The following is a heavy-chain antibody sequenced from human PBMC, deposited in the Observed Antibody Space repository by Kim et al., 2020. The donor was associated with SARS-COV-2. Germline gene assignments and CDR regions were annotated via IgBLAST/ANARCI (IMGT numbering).Heavy chain of an antibody. Sequence: ASVKVSCKASGYTFTSYGISWVRQAPGQGLEWMGWISAYNGNTNYAQKLQGRVTMTTDTSTSTAYMELRSLRSDDTAVYYCARDKAPYYYGSGTWKADYWGQGTLVTVSS. CDR3: ARDKAPYYYGSGTWKADY. J-gene: IGHJ4*02. V-gene: IGHV1-18*01. D-gene: IGHD3-10*01. CDR2: ISAYNGNT. CDR1: GYTFTSYG.